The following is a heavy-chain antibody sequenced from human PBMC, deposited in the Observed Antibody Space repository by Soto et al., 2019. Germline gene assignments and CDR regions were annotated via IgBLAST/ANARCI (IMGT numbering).Heavy chain of an antibody. CDR3: ARETSQNVYSHYGMDV. CDR1: VGSFSCFY. Sequence: SETLSLTCAIYVGSFSCFYWIWIRQPPGKGLEWIGEINDSGTTNYNPSLKSRVTISADTSKTHFSLRLTSVTAADTAVYYCARETSQNVYSHYGMDVWGQGTTVTVSS. CDR2: INDSGTT. J-gene: IGHJ6*02. V-gene: IGHV4-34*01.